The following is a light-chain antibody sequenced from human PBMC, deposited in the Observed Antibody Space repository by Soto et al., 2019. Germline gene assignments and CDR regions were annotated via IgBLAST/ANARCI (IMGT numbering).Light chain of an antibody. CDR3: QQRTNWPPA. CDR1: QGVSNS. J-gene: IGKJ5*01. V-gene: IGKV3-11*01. Sequence: EIVLTQSPATLSLSTGQRATLACRASQGVSNSLAWFQQKPGQAPRLLIYGASSRATGIPARFSGSGSGTDFTLTISSLEPEDFAIYYCQQRTNWPPAVGPGTRLEIK. CDR2: GAS.